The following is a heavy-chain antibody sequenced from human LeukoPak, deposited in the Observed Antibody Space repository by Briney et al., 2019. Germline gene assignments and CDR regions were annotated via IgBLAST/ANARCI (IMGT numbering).Heavy chain of an antibody. D-gene: IGHD5-18*01. Sequence: GGSLRLSCAASGFTFSSYSMNWVRQAPGKGLEWVSSISSSSSYIYYADSLKGRFTISRDNAKNSLYLQMNSLRAEDTAVYYCARGGYHHGFDIWGQGTMVTVSS. J-gene: IGHJ3*02. CDR2: ISSSSSYI. CDR1: GFTFSSYS. V-gene: IGHV3-21*01. CDR3: ARGGYHHGFDI.